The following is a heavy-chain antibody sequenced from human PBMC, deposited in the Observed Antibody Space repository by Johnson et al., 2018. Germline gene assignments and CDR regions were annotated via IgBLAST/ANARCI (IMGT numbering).Heavy chain of an antibody. Sequence: QVQLVQSGGGVVQPGRSXRLSCAASGFTFSSYGMHWVRQAPGKGLEWVAVISYDGSNKSYADSVKGRFTISRDNSKNTLYLQMNGLRAEDTAVYYCTRGVPIAVAGTPGYFQHWGQGTLVTVSS. D-gene: IGHD6-19*01. CDR1: GFTFSSYG. J-gene: IGHJ1*01. CDR2: ISYDGSNK. CDR3: TRGVPIAVAGTPGYFQH. V-gene: IGHV3-30*03.